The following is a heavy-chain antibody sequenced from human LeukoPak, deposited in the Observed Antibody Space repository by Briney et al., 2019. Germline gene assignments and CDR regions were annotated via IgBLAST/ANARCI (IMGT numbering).Heavy chain of an antibody. Sequence: SETLSLTCTVSGGSISSYYWSWIRQPAGKGLEWIGRIYTSGSTNYYPSLKSRVTMSVDTSRNQLSLKLTSVTAADTAVYYCARGWPLSHFDYWGQGTLVTVSS. CDR2: IYTSGST. D-gene: IGHD5-24*01. J-gene: IGHJ4*02. V-gene: IGHV4-4*07. CDR3: ARGWPLSHFDY. CDR1: GGSISSYY.